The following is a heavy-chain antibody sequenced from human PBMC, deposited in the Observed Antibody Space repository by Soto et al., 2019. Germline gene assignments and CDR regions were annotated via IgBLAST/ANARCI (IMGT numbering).Heavy chain of an antibody. CDR3: ANLLWLGELSN. V-gene: IGHV3-23*01. CDR2: ISGSGGST. J-gene: IGHJ4*02. D-gene: IGHD3-10*01. CDR1: GFTFSSYA. Sequence: EVQLLESGGGLVQPGGSLRLSCAASGFTFSSYAMSWVRQAPGKGLEWVSAISGSGGSTYYADSVKGRFTISRDNPKNTLYLQMNSLRAEDTAVYYCANLLWLGELSNWGQGTMVTVAS.